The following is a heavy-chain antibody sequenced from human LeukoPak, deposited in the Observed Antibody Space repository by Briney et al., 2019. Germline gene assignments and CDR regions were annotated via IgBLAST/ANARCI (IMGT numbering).Heavy chain of an antibody. Sequence: SETLSLTCTVSGGSISSYYWSWIRQPPGKGLEWIGYIYYSGSTNYNPSLKSRVTISVDTSKNQFSLKLSSVTAADTAVYYCARLTPGSGSYQLGKFDPWGQGTLVTVSS. CDR2: IYYSGST. J-gene: IGHJ5*02. V-gene: IGHV4-59*08. CDR1: GGSISSYY. CDR3: ARLTPGSGSYQLGKFDP. D-gene: IGHD3-10*01.